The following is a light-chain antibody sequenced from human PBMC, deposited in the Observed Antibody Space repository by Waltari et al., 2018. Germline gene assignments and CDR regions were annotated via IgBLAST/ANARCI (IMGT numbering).Light chain of an antibody. CDR2: QAS. CDR1: KSISSW. J-gene: IGKJ1*01. CDR3: EQFNSYPWT. Sequence: DIQMTQSPSTLSASVGDRVTITCRASKSISSWLAWYQHKTGKAPQLLIYQASSLDTVVPAGCSCSGSGTEFTLTISSLQPDDFATYYCEQFNSYPWTFGEGTKVEIK. V-gene: IGKV1-5*03.